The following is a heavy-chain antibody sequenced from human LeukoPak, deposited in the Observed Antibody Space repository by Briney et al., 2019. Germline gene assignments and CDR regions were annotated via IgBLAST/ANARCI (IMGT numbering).Heavy chain of an antibody. J-gene: IGHJ4*02. D-gene: IGHD3-10*01. CDR2: IYYSGST. CDR3: ARHGVGRGGDFDY. CDR1: GGSISSSDYY. Sequence: PSETLSLTCTVSGGSISSSDYYWSWIRQPPGKGLEWIGSIYYSGSTYYNPSLKSRVTISADTSKNQFSLKLSSVTAADTAVYYCARHGVGRGGDFDYWGQGTLVTVSS. V-gene: IGHV4-39*01.